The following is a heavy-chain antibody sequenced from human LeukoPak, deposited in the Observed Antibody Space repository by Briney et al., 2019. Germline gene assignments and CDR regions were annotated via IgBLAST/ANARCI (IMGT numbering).Heavy chain of an antibody. CDR3: ARDRYSYGFALDC. D-gene: IGHD5-18*01. V-gene: IGHV3-66*02. CDR2: FHSGGST. CDR1: GFTFSSYA. Sequence: GGSLRLSCAASGFTFSSYAMSWVRQAPGKGLEWVSVFHSGGSTYYADSVKGRFTISRDSSKNTLSLQMNSLRAEDSAVYYCARDRYSYGFALDCWGQGTLVTVSS. J-gene: IGHJ4*02.